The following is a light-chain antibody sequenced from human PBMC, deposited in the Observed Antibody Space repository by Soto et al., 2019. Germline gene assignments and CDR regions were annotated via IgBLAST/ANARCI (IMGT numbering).Light chain of an antibody. CDR1: QSIRNW. Sequence: MSQSLSARPAFVGDSVKITGRPSQSIRNWLAWHQPKPATAPKLLIYHASTMESGAPSRFSGSGSGTAFTLTILQPHDYASDTCHYYQYNRYSFGQGTKLDIK. J-gene: IGKJ1*01. CDR3: HYYQYNRYS. V-gene: IGKV1-5*01. CDR2: HAS.